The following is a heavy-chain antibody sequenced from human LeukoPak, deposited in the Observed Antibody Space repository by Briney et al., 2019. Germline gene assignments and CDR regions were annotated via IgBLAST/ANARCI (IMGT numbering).Heavy chain of an antibody. J-gene: IGHJ5*02. CDR3: ASAAMVVAATSPNWFDP. D-gene: IGHD2-15*01. CDR1: GGSISSYY. V-gene: IGHV4-59*01. Sequence: PSETLSLTCTVSGGSISSYYWSWIRQPPGKGLEWIGYIYYSGSTNYNPSLKSRVTISVDTSKNQFSLKLSSVTAADTAVYYCASAAMVVAATSPNWFDPWGQGTLVTVSS. CDR2: IYYSGST.